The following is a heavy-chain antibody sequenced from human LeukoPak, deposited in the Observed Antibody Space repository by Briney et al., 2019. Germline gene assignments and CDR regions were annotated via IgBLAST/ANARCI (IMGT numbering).Heavy chain of an antibody. CDR1: GYSFTSCW. CDR2: IYPGDSDT. V-gene: IGHV5-51*01. Sequence: GESLKISFKGPGYSFTSCWIGWVRQMPGRGLEWMGIIYPGDSDTRYNPSFQGQVTISVDKSISTAYLQWSSLKASDTAMYYCARPIVEAGTDLGYWGQGTLVTVSS. D-gene: IGHD6-13*01. CDR3: ARPIVEAGTDLGY. J-gene: IGHJ4*02.